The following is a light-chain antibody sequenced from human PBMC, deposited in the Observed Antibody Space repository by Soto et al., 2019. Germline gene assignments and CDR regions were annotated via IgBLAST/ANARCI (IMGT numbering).Light chain of an antibody. CDR2: GNK. CDR1: STNIGAGYD. J-gene: IGLJ1*01. CDR3: QSYDSSLSVSYV. Sequence: QSLLTHPPSLSGAPGQRVTISCTGTSTNIGAGYDVHWNQQRPGTAPKPLIYGNKNRPSGVPDRFSGSKSGTSASLAITGLQAEDEADYYCQSYDSSLSVSYVFGTGTKVTVL. V-gene: IGLV1-40*01.